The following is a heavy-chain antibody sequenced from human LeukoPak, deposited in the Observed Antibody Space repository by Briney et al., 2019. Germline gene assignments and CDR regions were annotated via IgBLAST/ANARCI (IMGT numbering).Heavy chain of an antibody. CDR3: ARVVGATYDDAFDI. CDR2: TNPNSGGT. V-gene: IGHV1-2*02. Sequence: ASVKVSCKASGYTFTGYYMHWVRQAPGQGLEWMGWTNPNSGGTNYAQKFQGRVTMTRDTSISTAYMELSRLRSDDTAVYYCARVVGATYDDAFDIWGQGTMVTVSS. D-gene: IGHD1-26*01. J-gene: IGHJ3*02. CDR1: GYTFTGYY.